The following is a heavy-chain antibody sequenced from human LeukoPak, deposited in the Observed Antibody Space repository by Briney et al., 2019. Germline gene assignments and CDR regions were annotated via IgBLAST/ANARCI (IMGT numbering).Heavy chain of an antibody. Sequence: SETLSLTCTVSGGSISSSSYYWGWIRQPPGKGLEWIGSIYYSGSTYYNPSLKSRVTISVDTSKNLFSLKLSSVTAADMAVYYCARQGDLPYWYFDLWGRGTLVTVSS. D-gene: IGHD3-10*01. CDR3: ARQGDLPYWYFDL. J-gene: IGHJ2*01. V-gene: IGHV4-39*01. CDR2: IYYSGST. CDR1: GGSISSSSYY.